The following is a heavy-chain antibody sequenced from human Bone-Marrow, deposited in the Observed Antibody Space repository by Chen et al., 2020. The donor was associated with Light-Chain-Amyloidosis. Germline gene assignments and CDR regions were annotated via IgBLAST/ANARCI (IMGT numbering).Heavy chain of an antibody. D-gene: IGHD3-16*01. Sequence: EVQLVESGGGLVQPGGSLRLSCAASGFTFSSYWRSWVRQAPGKGLEWVANIKQDGSEKYDVDSVKGRFTISRDNAKNSVYLQMNSLRAEDTAVYYCARVERGYYFDYWGQGTLVTVSS. CDR1: GFTFSSYW. V-gene: IGHV3-7*01. CDR3: ARVERGYYFDY. J-gene: IGHJ4*02. CDR2: IKQDGSEK.